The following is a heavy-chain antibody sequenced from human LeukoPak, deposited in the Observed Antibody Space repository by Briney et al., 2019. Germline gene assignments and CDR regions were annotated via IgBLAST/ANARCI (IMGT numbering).Heavy chain of an antibody. V-gene: IGHV4-38-2*02. CDR1: GYSISSGYY. Sequence: NPSETLSLTCTVSGYSISSGYYWGWIRQPPGKGLEWIGSIYHSGSTYYNPSLKSRVTISVDTSKNQFSLKLSSVTAADTAVYYCARRFKYYYDSRRHYFDYWGQGTLVTVSS. D-gene: IGHD3-22*01. J-gene: IGHJ4*02. CDR3: ARRFKYYYDSRRHYFDY. CDR2: IYHSGST.